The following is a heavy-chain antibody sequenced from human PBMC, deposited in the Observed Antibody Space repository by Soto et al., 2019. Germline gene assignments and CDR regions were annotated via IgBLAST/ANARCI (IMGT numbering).Heavy chain of an antibody. CDR2: IYYSGST. CDR1: GGSISSSSYY. CDR3: ARQNGQLDFDY. D-gene: IGHD6-6*01. J-gene: IGHJ4*02. Sequence: KPSETLSLTCTVSGGSISSSSYYWGWIRQPPGKGLEWIGSIYYSGSTYYNPSLKSRVTISVDTSKNQFSLKLSSVTAADTAVYYCARQNGQLDFDYWGQGTLVTVSS. V-gene: IGHV4-39*01.